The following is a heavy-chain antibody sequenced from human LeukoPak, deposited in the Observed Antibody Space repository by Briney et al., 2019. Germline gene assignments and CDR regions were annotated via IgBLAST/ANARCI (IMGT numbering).Heavy chain of an antibody. Sequence: GGSLRLSCAASGFTFSDFWMSWVRQAPGKGLECVASTNEAGGDKYYVDSMKGRFTISRDNAKNSLYLQMSSLRVEDTAVYYCARDRTGGYFDYWGQGTLVTVSS. CDR3: ARDRTGGYFDY. D-gene: IGHD4-23*01. CDR1: GFTFSDFW. CDR2: TNEAGGDK. J-gene: IGHJ4*02. V-gene: IGHV3-7*03.